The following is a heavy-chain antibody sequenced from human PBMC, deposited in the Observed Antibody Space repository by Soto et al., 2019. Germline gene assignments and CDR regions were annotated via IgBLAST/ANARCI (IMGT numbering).Heavy chain of an antibody. V-gene: IGHV3-30*18. CDR3: AKGGRQWLVTSDFNY. D-gene: IGHD6-19*01. CDR1: GFTFSDYA. Sequence: VQLVESGGGVVQPGRSLRLSCAAAGFTFSDYAMHWVRQAPGKGLEWVAVVSHDGRNTHYADSVKGRFTISRDSSKNTVSLEMTSLRAEDTALYYCAKGGRQWLVTSDFNYWGQGALVTVSS. CDR2: VSHDGRNT. J-gene: IGHJ4*02.